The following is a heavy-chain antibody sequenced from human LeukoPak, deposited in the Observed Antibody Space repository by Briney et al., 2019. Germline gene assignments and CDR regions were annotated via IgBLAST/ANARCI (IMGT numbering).Heavy chain of an antibody. V-gene: IGHV3-7*01. J-gene: IGHJ4*02. CDR2: IKQDGSEK. CDR3: XXXXDXYVWGSYRPLDY. Sequence: GGSLRLSCAASGFTFSSYWMSWVRQAPGKGLEWVANIKQDGSEKYYVDSVKGRFTISRDNAKNSLYLQMNSLRAEDTAVYYCXXXXDXYVWGSYRPLDYWGQGTLVTVSS. D-gene: IGHD3-16*02. CDR1: GFTFSSYW.